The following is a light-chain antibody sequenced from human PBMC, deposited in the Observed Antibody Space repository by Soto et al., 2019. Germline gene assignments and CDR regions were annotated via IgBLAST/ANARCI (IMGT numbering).Light chain of an antibody. Sequence: QSVLTQPPSASGSPGQSVTISCTGTSSDVGGYNYVSWYQQHPGKAPKLLINEVTKRPSGVPDRFSGSKSGNTASLTVSGLQADDEAEYYCCSNAGSHYYVFGTGTKLTVL. CDR3: CSNAGSHYYV. J-gene: IGLJ1*01. CDR1: SSDVGGYNY. CDR2: EVT. V-gene: IGLV2-8*01.